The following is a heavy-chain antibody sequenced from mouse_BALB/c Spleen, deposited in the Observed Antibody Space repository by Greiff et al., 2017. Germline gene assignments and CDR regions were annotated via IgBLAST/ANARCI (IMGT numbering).Heavy chain of an antibody. CDR2: IDPETGGT. V-gene: IGHV1-15*01. J-gene: IGHJ3*01. Sequence: QVQLQQSGAELVRPGASVTLSCKASGYTFTDYEMHWVKQTPVHGLEWIGAIDPETGGTAYNQKFKGKATLTADKSSSTAYMELRSLTSEDSAVYYCTGGYGWFAYWGQGTLVTVSA. CDR1: GYTFTDYE. D-gene: IGHD1-1*02. CDR3: TGGYGWFAY.